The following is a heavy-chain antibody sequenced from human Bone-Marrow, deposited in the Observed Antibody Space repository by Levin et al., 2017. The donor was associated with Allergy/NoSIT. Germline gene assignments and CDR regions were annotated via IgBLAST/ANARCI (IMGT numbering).Heavy chain of an antibody. CDR3: ARGRYYFGSGSFGDY. CDR1: GGSFSGYY. Sequence: GSLRLSCAVYGGSFSGYYWTWIRQPPGKGLEWIGEIDHSGSTNYNPSLKSRVTISVDTSKNQFSLKLSSVIAADTAVYFCARGRYYFGSGSFGDYWGQGILVAVSS. V-gene: IGHV4-34*01. D-gene: IGHD3-10*01. CDR2: IDHSGST. J-gene: IGHJ4*02.